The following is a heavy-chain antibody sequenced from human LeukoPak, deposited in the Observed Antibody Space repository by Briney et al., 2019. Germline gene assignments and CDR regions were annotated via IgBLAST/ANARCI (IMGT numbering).Heavy chain of an antibody. J-gene: IGHJ6*02. V-gene: IGHV3-23*01. CDR2: ISGSGGST. Sequence: PSETLSLTCAVYGGSFSGYYWSWIRQPPGKGLEWVSAISGSGGSTYYADSVKGRFTISRDNSKNTLYLQMNSLRAEDTAVYYCAKDPKSPYGMDVWGQGTTVTVSS. CDR3: AKDPKSPYGMDV. CDR1: GGSFSGYY.